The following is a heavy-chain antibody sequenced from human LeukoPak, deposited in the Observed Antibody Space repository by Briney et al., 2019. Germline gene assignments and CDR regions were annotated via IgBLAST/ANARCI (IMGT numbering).Heavy chain of an antibody. V-gene: IGHV3-23*01. D-gene: IGHD2-15*01. CDR1: GFTFSSYA. J-gene: IGHJ4*02. CDR3: AKGEAVCSGGSCYSSSHFDY. Sequence: PGGSLRLSCAASGFTFSSYAMSWVRQAPGKGLEWVSAISGSGGSTYYADSVKGRFTISRDNSKNTPYLQMNSLRAEDTAVYYCAKGEAVCSGGSCYSSSHFDYWGQGTLVTVSS. CDR2: ISGSGGST.